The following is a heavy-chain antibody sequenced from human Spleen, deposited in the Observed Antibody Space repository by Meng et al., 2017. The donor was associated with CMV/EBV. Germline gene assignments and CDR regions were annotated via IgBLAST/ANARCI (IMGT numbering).Heavy chain of an antibody. J-gene: IGHJ4*02. CDR1: GGSISSDDYY. D-gene: IGHD3-16*01. Sequence: QVQLAESGPGLVKPSQTLSLTCTVSGGSISSDDYYWSWIRQPPGKGLECIGYIYNSGSTYYNPSLKSRVIISVDTSKNQFSLKLSSVTAADTAVYYCGSWRGGNYYDYWGQGTLVTVSS. V-gene: IGHV4-30-4*08. CDR3: GSWRGGNYYDY. CDR2: IYNSGST.